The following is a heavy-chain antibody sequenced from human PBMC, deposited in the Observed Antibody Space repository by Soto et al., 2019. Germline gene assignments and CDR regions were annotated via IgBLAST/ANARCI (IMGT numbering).Heavy chain of an antibody. CDR3: ARVRYCSSTSCYSPRYYFDY. V-gene: IGHV4-34*01. J-gene: IGHJ4*02. CDR2: INHSGST. Sequence: SETLSLTCAVYGGSFSGYYWSWIRQPPGKGLEWIGGINHSGSTNYNPSLKSRVTISVDTSKNQFSLKLSSVTAADTAVYYCARVRYCSSTSCYSPRYYFDYWGQGTLVTISS. CDR1: GGSFSGYY. D-gene: IGHD2-2*01.